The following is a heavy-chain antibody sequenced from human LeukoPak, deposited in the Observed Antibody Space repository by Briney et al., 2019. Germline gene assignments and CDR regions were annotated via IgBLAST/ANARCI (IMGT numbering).Heavy chain of an antibody. J-gene: IGHJ3*02. CDR1: GYTFTGHY. V-gene: IGHV1-2*02. CDR3: ARSLNCSATTCYLFGAFDM. D-gene: IGHD2-2*01. CDR2: INPNNGGT. Sequence: GASVKVSCKASGYTFTGHYMHWVRQAPGQGLEWMGWINPNNGGTNFAQKFQARVTMTRDTSISTAYMELSRLRSDDTAIYYCARSLNCSATTCYLFGAFDMWGQGTMVTVSS.